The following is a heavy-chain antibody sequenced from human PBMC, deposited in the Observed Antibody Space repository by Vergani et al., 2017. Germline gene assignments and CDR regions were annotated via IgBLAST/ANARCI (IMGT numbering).Heavy chain of an antibody. D-gene: IGHD5-18*01. V-gene: IGHV3-7*01. J-gene: IGHJ6*02. CDR1: GFTFSSYW. CDR3: AREGVRGYSYGWDYYYYGMDV. CDR2: IKQDGSEK. Sequence: EVQLVESGGGLVQPGGSLRLSCAASGFTFSSYWMSWVRQAPGKGLEWVANIKQDGSEKYYVDSVKGRFTISRDNAKNSLYLQMNSLRAEDTAVYYCAREGVRGYSYGWDYYYYGMDVWGQGTTVTVSS.